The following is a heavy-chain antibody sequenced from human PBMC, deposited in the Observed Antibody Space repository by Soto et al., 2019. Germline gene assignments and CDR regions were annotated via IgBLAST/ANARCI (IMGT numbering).Heavy chain of an antibody. CDR3: ARQTSSSWYRDYYYGMDV. D-gene: IGHD6-13*01. CDR1: GGSISSSSYY. Sequence: PSETLSLTCTVSGGSISSSSYYWGWIRQPPGKGLEWIGSIYYSGSTYYNPSLKSRVTISVDTSKNQSSLKLSSVTAADTAVYYCARQTSSSWYRDYYYGMDVWGQGTTVTVS. CDR2: IYYSGST. V-gene: IGHV4-39*01. J-gene: IGHJ6*02.